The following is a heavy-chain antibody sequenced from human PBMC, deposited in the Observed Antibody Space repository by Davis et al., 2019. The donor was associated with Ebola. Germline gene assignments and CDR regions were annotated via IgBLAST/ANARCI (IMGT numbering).Heavy chain of an antibody. D-gene: IGHD4-23*01. CDR3: ARATAYDYGGSYDY. Sequence: PGGSLRLSCAASAFTFSNYWMHWVRQAPGKGLVVVSRISGDGSTTHYADSVEGRFTISRDNAKNTAHLQMNSLRAEDTAVYHCARATAYDYGGSYDYWGRGILVTVSS. V-gene: IGHV3-74*01. CDR2: ISGDGSTT. CDR1: AFTFSNYW. J-gene: IGHJ4*02.